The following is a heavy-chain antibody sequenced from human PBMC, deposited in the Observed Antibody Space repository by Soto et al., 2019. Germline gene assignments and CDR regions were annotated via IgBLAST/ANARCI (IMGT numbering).Heavy chain of an antibody. D-gene: IGHD1-7*01. J-gene: IGHJ5*02. CDR3: ARGKIRYNLNYGEWRRCVP. Sequence: PSETLSLTCAVYGGSFSGYYWSWIRQPPGKGLEWIGEINHSGSTNYNPSLKSRVTISVDTSKNQFSLKRSSVTAADTAVYYWARGKIRYNLNYGEWRRCVPWGQRTLVTVSS. CDR1: GGSFSGYY. V-gene: IGHV4-34*01. CDR2: INHSGST.